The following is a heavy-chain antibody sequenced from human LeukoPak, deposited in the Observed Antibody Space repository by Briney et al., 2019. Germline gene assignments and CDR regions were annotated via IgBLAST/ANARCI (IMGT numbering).Heavy chain of an antibody. V-gene: IGHV4-4*07. D-gene: IGHD3-22*01. Sequence: SETLSLACTVPGGSISSNYWSWIRQPAGKGLEWIGRVHTSGESNYHPSLKTRVTMSADTSKNQFSLRLSSVTAADTAVYFCARENYFAGGGYGADFWGQGTLVTVSS. CDR3: ARENYFAGGGYGADF. CDR1: GGSISSNY. J-gene: IGHJ4*02. CDR2: VHTSGES.